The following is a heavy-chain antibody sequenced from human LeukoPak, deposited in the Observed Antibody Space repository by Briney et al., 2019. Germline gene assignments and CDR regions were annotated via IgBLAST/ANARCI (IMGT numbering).Heavy chain of an antibody. J-gene: IGHJ6*03. CDR1: GFTFSSYG. CDR2: ISYDGSNK. Sequence: PGGSLRLSCAASGFTFSSYGMHWVRQAPGKGLEWVAVISYDGSNKYYADSVKGRFTISRDNSKNTLYLQMNSLRSDDTAVYYCARVGTDFWSGYYYYYYYYYMDVWGKGTTVTVSS. V-gene: IGHV3-30*03. CDR3: ARVGTDFWSGYYYYYYYYYMDV. D-gene: IGHD3-3*01.